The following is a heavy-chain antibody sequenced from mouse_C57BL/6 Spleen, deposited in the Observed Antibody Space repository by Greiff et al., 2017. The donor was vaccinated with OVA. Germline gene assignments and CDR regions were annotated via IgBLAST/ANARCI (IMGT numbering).Heavy chain of an antibody. Sequence: VQLQQPGAELVKPGASVKMSCKASGYTFTSYWITWVKQRPGQGLEWIGDIYPGSGSTNYNEKFKSKATLTVDTSSSTAYMQLSSLTSEDSAVYYGARTLRGRDYFDYWGQGTTLTVSS. D-gene: IGHD1-1*01. CDR3: ARTLRGRDYFDY. V-gene: IGHV1-55*01. CDR2: IYPGSGST. CDR1: GYTFTSYW. J-gene: IGHJ2*01.